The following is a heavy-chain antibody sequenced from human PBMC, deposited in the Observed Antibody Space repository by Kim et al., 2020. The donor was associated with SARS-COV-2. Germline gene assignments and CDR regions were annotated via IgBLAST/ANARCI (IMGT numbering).Heavy chain of an antibody. CDR2: IYSGGST. J-gene: IGHJ6*02. Sequence: GGSLRLSCAASGFTVSSNYMSWVRQAPGKGLEWVSVIYSGGSTYYADSVKGRFTISRDNSKNTLYLQMNSLRAEDTAVYYCASRNPRLRYFDWYIIRSSYGMDVWGQGTTVTVSS. CDR1: GFTVSSNY. V-gene: IGHV3-53*01. CDR3: ASRNPRLRYFDWYIIRSSYGMDV. D-gene: IGHD3-9*01.